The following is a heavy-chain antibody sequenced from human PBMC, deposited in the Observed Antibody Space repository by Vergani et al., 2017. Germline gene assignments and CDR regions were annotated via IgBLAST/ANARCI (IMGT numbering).Heavy chain of an antibody. J-gene: IGHJ5*02. CDR3: ARDLGSSWTEYNWFDP. D-gene: IGHD6-13*01. V-gene: IGHV3-21*01. CDR1: GFTFSSCS. Sequence: EVQLVESGGGLVKPGGSLRLSCAASGFTFSSCSMNWVRQAPGKGLEWVSSISSSSSYIYYADSVKGRFTISRDNAKNSLYLQMNSLRAEDTAVYYCARDLGSSWTEYNWFDPWGQGTLVTVSS. CDR2: ISSSSSYI.